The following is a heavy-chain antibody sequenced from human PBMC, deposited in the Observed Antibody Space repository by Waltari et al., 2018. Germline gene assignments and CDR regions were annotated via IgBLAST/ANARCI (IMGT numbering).Heavy chain of an antibody. CDR3: ARDLTRELLRLFSAFDI. V-gene: IGHV1-2*02. D-gene: IGHD1-26*01. J-gene: IGHJ3*02. CDR2: INPNSGGT. Sequence: QVQLVQSGAEVKKPGASVKVSCKASGYTFTGYYMHWVRQAPGQGLEWMGWINPNSGGTNYAQKFQGRVTMTRDTSISTAYMELSRLRSDDTAVYYCARDLTRELLRLFSAFDIWGQGTMVTVSS. CDR1: GYTFTGYY.